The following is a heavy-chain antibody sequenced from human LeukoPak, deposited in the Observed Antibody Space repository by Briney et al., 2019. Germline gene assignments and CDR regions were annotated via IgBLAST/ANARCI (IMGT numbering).Heavy chain of an antibody. D-gene: IGHD1-26*01. J-gene: IGHJ3*02. CDR2: IYYSGST. Sequence: PSETLSLTCTVSGGSISSSSYYWGWIRQPPGKGLEWIGSIYYSGSTYYNPSLKSRVTISVDTSKNQFSLKLSSVTAADTAVYYCARDGVGAVGAFDIWGQGTMVTVSS. V-gene: IGHV4-39*07. CDR1: GGSISSSSYY. CDR3: ARDGVGAVGAFDI.